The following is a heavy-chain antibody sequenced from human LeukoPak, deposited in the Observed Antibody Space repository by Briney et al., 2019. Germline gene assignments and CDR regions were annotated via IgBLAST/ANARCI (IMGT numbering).Heavy chain of an antibody. CDR3: TRDPLRYLRVGHYDY. J-gene: IGHJ4*02. V-gene: IGHV3-21*01. D-gene: IGHD3-9*01. CDR1: GFTFSTSA. CDR2: IDYDSSHI. Sequence: GGSLRLSCAASGFTFSTSAMNWVRQAPGKGQGWASSIDYDSSHIYYAASVRGRFTISRDNDRDSVYLQMDSLRVEDTAVYYCTRDPLRYLRVGHYDYWGQGTLVAVSS.